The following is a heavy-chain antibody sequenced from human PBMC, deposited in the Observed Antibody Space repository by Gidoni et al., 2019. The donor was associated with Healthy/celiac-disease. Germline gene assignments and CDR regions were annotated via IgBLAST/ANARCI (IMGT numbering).Heavy chain of an antibody. D-gene: IGHD3-10*01. CDR3: ARDLGGQDKFYYYGMDV. J-gene: IGHJ6*02. CDR1: GFTYSSYE. V-gene: IGHV3-30-3*01. CDR2: ISYDGSNK. Sequence: QVQRVESGGGVVKPGRYLRLACAAAGFTYSSYEMHWVRQAPGKGLELVAVISYDGSNKYYADSVKGRFTISRDNSKNTLYLQMNSLRAEDTAVYYCARDLGGQDKFYYYGMDVWGQGTTVTVSS.